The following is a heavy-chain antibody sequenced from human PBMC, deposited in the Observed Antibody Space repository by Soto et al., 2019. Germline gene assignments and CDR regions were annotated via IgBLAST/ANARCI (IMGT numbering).Heavy chain of an antibody. CDR3: ARGPGYCSGGSCYYFDY. D-gene: IGHD2-15*01. V-gene: IGHV3-30-3*01. J-gene: IGHJ4*02. CDR2: ISYDGSNK. Sequence: GGSLRLSCAASGFTFSSYAMHGVRQAPGKGLEWVAVISYDGSNKYYADSVKGRFTISRDNSKNTLYLQMNSLRAEDTAVYYCARGPGYCSGGSCYYFDYWGQGTLVTVSS. CDR1: GFTFSSYA.